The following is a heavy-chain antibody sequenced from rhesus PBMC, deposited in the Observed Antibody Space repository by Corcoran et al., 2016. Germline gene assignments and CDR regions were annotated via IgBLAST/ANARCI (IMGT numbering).Heavy chain of an antibody. CDR3: ASGSGWSLDY. CDR2: IGGSSGST. D-gene: IGHD6S26*01. Sequence: QVQLQESGPGRVKPSETLSLTCAVSGYSISSGYGWSWFRQHPGKGLGWIGYIGGSSGSTNYNTSLKSRCTTSTDTSKNQFSLKLSSVTAADTAVYYCASGSGWSLDYWGQGVLVTVSS. CDR1: GYSISSGYG. V-gene: IGHV4-127*01. J-gene: IGHJ4*01.